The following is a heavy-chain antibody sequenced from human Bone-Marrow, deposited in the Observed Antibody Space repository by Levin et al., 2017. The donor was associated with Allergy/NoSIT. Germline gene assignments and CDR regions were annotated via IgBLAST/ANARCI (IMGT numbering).Heavy chain of an antibody. Sequence: LSQTLSLTCTVSGGSISSSSYYWGWIRQPPGKGLEWIGSIYYSGSTYYNPSLKSRVTISVDTSKNQFSLKLSSVTAADTAVYYCATRDPSQYCTNGVCYTDDAFDIWGQGTMVTVSS. D-gene: IGHD2-8*01. J-gene: IGHJ3*02. CDR1: GGSISSSSYY. CDR3: ATRDPSQYCTNGVCYTDDAFDI. CDR2: IYYSGST. V-gene: IGHV4-39*01.